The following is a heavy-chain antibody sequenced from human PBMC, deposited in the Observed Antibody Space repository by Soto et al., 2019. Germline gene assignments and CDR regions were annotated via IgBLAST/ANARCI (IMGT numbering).Heavy chain of an antibody. CDR3: ARDRVLRFSEWVPHNWFDP. Sequence: GASVKVSCKTSGYTFTGYGISWVRQAPGQGLEWTGWISTYSDNTDYAQKVQGRVTMTADTSTSTAYMELRSLRSDDTAVYYCARDRVLRFSEWVPHNWFDPWGQGTLVTVSS. CDR2: ISTYSDNT. CDR1: GYTFTGYG. J-gene: IGHJ5*02. V-gene: IGHV1-18*01. D-gene: IGHD3-3*01.